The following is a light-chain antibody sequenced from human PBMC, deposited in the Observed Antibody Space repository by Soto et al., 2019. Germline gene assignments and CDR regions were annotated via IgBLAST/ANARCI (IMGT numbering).Light chain of an antibody. CDR1: QSVSSF. CDR3: QHYNNWPLYT. Sequence: EIVMTQSPATLSVSPGERATLSCRASQSVSSFLAWYQQKPGQAPRLLIYGASTRATGIPARFSGSGSGTKFTLTISSLQSEDFAVYYCQHYNNWPLYTFGQGTKLEIK. CDR2: GAS. V-gene: IGKV3-15*01. J-gene: IGKJ2*01.